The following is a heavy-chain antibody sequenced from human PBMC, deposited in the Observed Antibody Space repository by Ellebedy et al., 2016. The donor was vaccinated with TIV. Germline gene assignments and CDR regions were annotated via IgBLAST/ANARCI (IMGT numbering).Heavy chain of an antibody. V-gene: IGHV1-2*02. CDR2: INPNSGGT. Sequence: ASVKVSCXASGYTFTGYYMHWVRQAPGQGLEWMGWINPNSGGTNYAQKFQGRVTMTRDTSISTAYMELSRLRSDDTAVYYCARDPRYCSSTSCYLEDYYYYGMDVWGQGTTVTVSS. CDR1: GYTFTGYY. J-gene: IGHJ6*02. CDR3: ARDPRYCSSTSCYLEDYYYYGMDV. D-gene: IGHD2-2*01.